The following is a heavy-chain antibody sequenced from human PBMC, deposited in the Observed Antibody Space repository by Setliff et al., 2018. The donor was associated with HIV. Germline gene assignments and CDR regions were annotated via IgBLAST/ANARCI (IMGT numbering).Heavy chain of an antibody. V-gene: IGHV4-39*01. J-gene: IGHJ6*02. Sequence: PSETLSLTCSVYGASISNSNSYWGWIRQPTGKRLEWLGSIYDSGSTSYNPSLSSRLTISVDTSKNQVSLRLSSVTAADTAVYYCARSYCGGGLCFRGLDLWCQGTTVTVSS. D-gene: IGHD2-21*01. CDR1: GASISNSNSY. CDR2: IYDSGST. CDR3: ARSYCGGGLCFRGLDL.